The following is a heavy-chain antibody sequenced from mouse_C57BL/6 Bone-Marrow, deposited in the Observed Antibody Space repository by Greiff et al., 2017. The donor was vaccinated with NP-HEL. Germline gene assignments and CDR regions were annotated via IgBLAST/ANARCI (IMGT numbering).Heavy chain of an antibody. V-gene: IGHV1-9*01. Sequence: QVQLQQSGAELMKPGASVKLSCKATGYTFTGYWIEWVKQRPGHGLEWIGEILPGSGSTNYNEKFKGKATFTVDTSTTTAYMQLSSLTTEDYAIYYCARVGSAVVEDFDYWGQGTTLTVSS. CDR1: GYTFTGYW. CDR3: ARVGSAVVEDFDY. CDR2: ILPGSGST. J-gene: IGHJ2*01. D-gene: IGHD1-1*01.